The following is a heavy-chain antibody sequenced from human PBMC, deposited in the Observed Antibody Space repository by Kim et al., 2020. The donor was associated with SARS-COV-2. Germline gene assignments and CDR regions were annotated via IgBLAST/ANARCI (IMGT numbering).Heavy chain of an antibody. J-gene: IGHJ5*02. V-gene: IGHV4-59*09. CDR3: ARGGYYPFDP. Sequence: STNYTPSLKSRVTISVDTSKNQFSLKLSSVTAADTAVYYCARGGYYPFDPWGQGTLVTVSS. CDR2: ST. D-gene: IGHD1-26*01.